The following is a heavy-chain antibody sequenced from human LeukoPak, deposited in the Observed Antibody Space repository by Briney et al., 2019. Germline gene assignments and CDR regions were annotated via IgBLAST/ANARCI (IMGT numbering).Heavy chain of an antibody. V-gene: IGHV3-43D*03. J-gene: IGHJ6*03. Sequence: GGSLRLSCAASGFTFDDYAMHWVRQGPGKGLEWVSLISWDGGNTYYADSVKGRFTISRDNIKNSLYLQMNSLRAEDTAVYYCAKDGVATYGDYYYYYMDVWGKGTTVTISS. D-gene: IGHD2-21*02. CDR2: ISWDGGNT. CDR1: GFTFDDYA. CDR3: AKDGVATYGDYYYYYMDV.